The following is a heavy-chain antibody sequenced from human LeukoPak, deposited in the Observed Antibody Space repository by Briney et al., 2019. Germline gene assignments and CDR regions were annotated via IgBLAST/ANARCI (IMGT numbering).Heavy chain of an antibody. Sequence: PGGSLRLSCGASGFTFSSHWMSWVRQVPGKGLEWVANIKQDGSEKYYVDSVEGRFTISRDNAKNSVYLQMNSLRAEDTAVYFCARDQTTVGLDFWGQGTLVSVSS. CDR2: IKQDGSEK. V-gene: IGHV3-7*03. J-gene: IGHJ4*02. CDR3: ARDQTTVGLDF. CDR1: GFTFSSHW. D-gene: IGHD4-23*01.